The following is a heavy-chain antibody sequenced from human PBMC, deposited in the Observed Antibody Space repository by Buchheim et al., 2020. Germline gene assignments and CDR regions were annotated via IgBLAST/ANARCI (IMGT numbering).Heavy chain of an antibody. CDR3: AKPTTVVTAEFTYYFDY. CDR1: GFTFSSYA. CDR2: ISGSGGST. J-gene: IGHJ4*02. Sequence: EVQLLESGGGLVQPGGSLRLSCAASGFTFSSYAMSWVRQAPGKGLEWVSAISGSGGSTYYADSVKGRFTISRDNSKNTLYVQMSSLRAEDTAVYYCAKPTTVVTAEFTYYFDYWGQGTL. V-gene: IGHV3-23*01. D-gene: IGHD2-21*02.